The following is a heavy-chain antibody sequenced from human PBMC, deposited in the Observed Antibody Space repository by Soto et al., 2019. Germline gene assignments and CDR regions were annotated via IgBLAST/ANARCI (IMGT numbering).Heavy chain of an antibody. Sequence: SVKVSCKASGYTFTSYYMHWVRQAPGQGLEWMGGIIPIFGTANYAQKFQGRVTITADESTSTAYMELSSLRSEDTAVYYCARERRTIFGVVIPFYYYYGMDVWGQGTTVTVSS. CDR1: GYTFTSYY. CDR3: ARERRTIFGVVIPFYYYYGMDV. D-gene: IGHD3-3*01. J-gene: IGHJ6*02. V-gene: IGHV1-69*13. CDR2: IIPIFGTA.